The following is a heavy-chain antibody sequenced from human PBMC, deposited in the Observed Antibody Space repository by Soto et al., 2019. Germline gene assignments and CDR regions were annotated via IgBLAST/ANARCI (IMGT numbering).Heavy chain of an antibody. CDR1: GGSINHYY. J-gene: IGHJ1*01. Sequence: PSETLSLTCTVSGGSINHYYWTWIRQPPGKGLEWMGYIYYSGSTYYNPSLKSRVTISVDTSKNKLSLRLSSVTAADTAGYYWASRGRGAYYTPKYFQPWGRGPRAPVP. CDR2: IYYSGST. V-gene: IGHV4-59*04. CDR3: ASRGRGAYYTPKYFQP. D-gene: IGHD3-16*01.